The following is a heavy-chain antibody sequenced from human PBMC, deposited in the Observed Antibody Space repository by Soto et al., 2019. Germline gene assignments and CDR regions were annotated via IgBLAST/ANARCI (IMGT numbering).Heavy chain of an antibody. D-gene: IGHD1-26*01. Sequence: QVQLVESGGGVVQPGKSLRLSCAASGFTFSSYALHWVRQAPGKGLEWVAVMSYDGSNEYADSVKGRFTISRDNFKNTLYLQMSSLRTDDTAVYYCARDPTSTESRYSGRFRDNTFDSWGQGTLVTVSS. J-gene: IGHJ5*01. CDR3: ARDPTSTESRYSGRFRDNTFDS. V-gene: IGHV3-30-3*01. CDR2: MSYDGSNE. CDR1: GFTFSSYA.